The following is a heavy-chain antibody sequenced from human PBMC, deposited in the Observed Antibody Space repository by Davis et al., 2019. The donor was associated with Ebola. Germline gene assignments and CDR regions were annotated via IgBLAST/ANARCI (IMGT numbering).Heavy chain of an antibody. CDR1: GFTFSNAW. CDR3: TTIHVRGFN. Sequence: GESLKLSCAASGFTFSNAWMSWVRQSPGKGLEWLGLIKSKADGATSDYTAPVKCRFTISRDDSKSILYLEMNSLKTEDTALYYCTTIHVRGFNWGQGTLVTVSS. J-gene: IGHJ4*02. CDR2: IKSKADGATS. D-gene: IGHD6-25*01. V-gene: IGHV3-15*01.